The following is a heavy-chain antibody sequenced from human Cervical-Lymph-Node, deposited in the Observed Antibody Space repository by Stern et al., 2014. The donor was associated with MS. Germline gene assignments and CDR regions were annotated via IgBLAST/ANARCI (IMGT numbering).Heavy chain of an antibody. CDR3: ARGIDTMVHYDY. Sequence: EDQLVESGGGLVKPGGSLRLSCAASGFTFSSYSMNWVRQAPGKGLEWVSSISSSSSYIYYADSVKGRFTISRDNAKNSLYLQMNSLRAEDTAVYYCARGIDTMVHYDYWGQGTLVTVSS. CDR1: GFTFSSYS. CDR2: ISSSSSYI. J-gene: IGHJ4*02. V-gene: IGHV3-21*01. D-gene: IGHD3-10*01.